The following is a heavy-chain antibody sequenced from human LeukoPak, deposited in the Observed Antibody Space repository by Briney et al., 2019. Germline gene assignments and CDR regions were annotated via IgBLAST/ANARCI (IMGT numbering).Heavy chain of an antibody. V-gene: IGHV5-51*01. CDR3: ARPALMASRDYYFDN. CDR1: GYSFTNYW. Sequence: GESLKISCKGSGYSFTNYWIGWVRQMPGKGLEWMGIIYPGDSDTRYSPSFQGQVTISADKSISTAYLQWSSLMASDTAMYFCARPALMASRDYYFDNWGQGTLVTVSS. D-gene: IGHD4-17*01. J-gene: IGHJ4*02. CDR2: IYPGDSDT.